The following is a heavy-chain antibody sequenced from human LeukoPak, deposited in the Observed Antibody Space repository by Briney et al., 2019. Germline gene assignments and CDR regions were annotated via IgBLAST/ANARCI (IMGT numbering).Heavy chain of an antibody. D-gene: IGHD3-22*01. J-gene: IGHJ6*03. Sequence: TSETLSLTCTVSGYSISSGYYWGWIRQPPGKWLEWIGSISHSGSTYHNPSLKSRVTISVDTSKKQVSLKLRSVTAADTAMYYCARGSDYYDNRGYRVEYYMDVWGKGTTVTVSS. CDR3: ARGSDYYDNRGYRVEYYMDV. V-gene: IGHV4-38-2*02. CDR2: ISHSGST. CDR1: GYSISSGYY.